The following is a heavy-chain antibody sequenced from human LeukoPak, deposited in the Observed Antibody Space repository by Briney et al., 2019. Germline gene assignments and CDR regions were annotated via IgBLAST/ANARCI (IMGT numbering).Heavy chain of an antibody. CDR1: GVSISISSFN. D-gene: IGHD3-9*01. Sequence: SETLFLTCTVSGVSISISSFNWAWIRQPPGKGLEWIGAIHYSGSTYYNPSLKSRVTISVDTSKNQFSLNLSSLTAADTAVYYCARHPTGFPNWFDLWGQGTLVTVSS. V-gene: IGHV4-39*01. CDR3: ARHPTGFPNWFDL. CDR2: IHYSGST. J-gene: IGHJ5*02.